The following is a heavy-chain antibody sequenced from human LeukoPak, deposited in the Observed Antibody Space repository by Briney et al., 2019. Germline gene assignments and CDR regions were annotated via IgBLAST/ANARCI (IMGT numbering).Heavy chain of an antibody. Sequence: GGSLRLSCVASGFTFSSYAMSWVRQAPGKGLEWVSAISGSGVTTHYAGSVKGRFSISRDNSKNTLYLQMNSLRVEDTALYYCAKKVVVGATSPYSDFQVWGQGTLVTVSS. CDR1: GFTFSSYA. CDR2: ISGSGVTT. CDR3: AKKVVVGATSPYSDFQV. V-gene: IGHV3-23*01. J-gene: IGHJ1*01. D-gene: IGHD1-26*01.